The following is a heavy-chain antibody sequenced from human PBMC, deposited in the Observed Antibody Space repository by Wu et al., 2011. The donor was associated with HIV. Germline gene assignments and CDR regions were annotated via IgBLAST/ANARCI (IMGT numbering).Heavy chain of an antibody. CDR2: IVVGSGNT. CDR3: AADRMVRGVEDAFDI. D-gene: IGHD3-10*01. V-gene: IGHV1-58*02. Sequence: QMQLVQSGPEVKKPGTSVKFSCKASGFTFTSSAMQWVRQARGQRLEWIGWIVVGSGNTNYAQKFQERVTITRDMSTSTAYMELSSLRSEDTAVYYCAADRMVRGVEDAFDIWGQGTMVTVSS. J-gene: IGHJ3*02. CDR1: GFTFTSSA.